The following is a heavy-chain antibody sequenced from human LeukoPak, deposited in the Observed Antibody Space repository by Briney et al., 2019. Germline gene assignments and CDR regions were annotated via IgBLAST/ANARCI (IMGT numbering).Heavy chain of an antibody. V-gene: IGHV3-11*01. J-gene: IGHJ5*02. CDR2: ISSSGSTI. CDR1: GFTFSDYY. Sequence: GGSLRLSCAASGFTFSDYYMSWIRQAPGKGLEWVSYISSSGSTIYYADSVKGRFTISRDNSKNTLYLQMNSLRAEDTAVYYCAKDGHYGGNFAPDWFDPWGQGTLVTVSS. D-gene: IGHD4-23*01. CDR3: AKDGHYGGNFAPDWFDP.